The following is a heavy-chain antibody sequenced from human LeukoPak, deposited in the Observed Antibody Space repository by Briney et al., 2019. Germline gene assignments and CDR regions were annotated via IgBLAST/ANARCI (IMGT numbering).Heavy chain of an antibody. CDR3: ARGVGYCSSTSCYWEFDY. J-gene: IGHJ4*02. CDR2: IYYSGST. D-gene: IGHD2-2*01. CDR1: GGSISSYY. Sequence: PSETLSLTCTASGGSISSYYWSWIRQPPGKGLEWIGYIYYSGSTNYNPSLKSRVTISVDTSKNQFSLKLSSVTAADTAVYYCARGVGYCSSTSCYWEFDYWGQGTLVTVSS. V-gene: IGHV4-59*01.